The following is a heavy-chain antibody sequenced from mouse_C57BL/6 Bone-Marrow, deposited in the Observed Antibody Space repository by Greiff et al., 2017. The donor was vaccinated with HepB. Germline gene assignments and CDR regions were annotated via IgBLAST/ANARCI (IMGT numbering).Heavy chain of an antibody. J-gene: IGHJ1*03. Sequence: QVQLQQPGAELVKPGASVKVSCKASGYTFTSYWMHWVKQRPGQGLEWIGRIHPSDSDNNHNQKFKGKATLTVDKSSSTAYMQLSSLTSEDSAVYYCAIPYYGSSYGYFGVWGTVTTVTVAS. CDR2: IHPSDSDN. CDR3: AIPYYGSSYGYFGV. V-gene: IGHV1-74*01. D-gene: IGHD1-1*01. CDR1: GYTFTSYW.